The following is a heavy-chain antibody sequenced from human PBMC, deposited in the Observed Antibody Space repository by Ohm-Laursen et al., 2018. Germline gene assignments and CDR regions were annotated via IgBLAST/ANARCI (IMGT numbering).Heavy chain of an antibody. Sequence: SLRLSCAASGFTFSRYWMTWVRQAPGKGLEWVAYMKLGGIEKYYLDSVKGRFTISRDNTKNSLYLQMNSLRAEDTAVYYCVRDRRGGSIELRAGGQGALVTVSS. CDR2: MKLGGIEK. J-gene: IGHJ4*02. CDR3: VRDRRGGSIELRA. D-gene: IGHD6-6*01. CDR1: GFTFSRYW. V-gene: IGHV3-7*01.